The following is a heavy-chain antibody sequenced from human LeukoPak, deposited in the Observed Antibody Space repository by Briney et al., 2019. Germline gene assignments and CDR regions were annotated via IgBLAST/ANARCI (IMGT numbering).Heavy chain of an antibody. Sequence: GGSLRLSCAASGFTFSSYVMNWVRQAPGKGLEWGSVISGGGGSIYYADSVKGRLTISRDNAEKTLFLRMNSLRAEDTAVYYCAKGGYCRIASCYVGWFGPWGQGTLVTVSS. CDR3: AKGGYCRIASCYVGWFGP. CDR1: GFTFSSYV. V-gene: IGHV3-23*01. D-gene: IGHD2-2*03. CDR2: ISGGGGSI. J-gene: IGHJ5*02.